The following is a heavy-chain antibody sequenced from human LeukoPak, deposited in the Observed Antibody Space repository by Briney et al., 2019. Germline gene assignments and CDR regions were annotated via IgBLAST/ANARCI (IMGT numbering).Heavy chain of an antibody. CDR1: GFTFSSYS. D-gene: IGHD4/OR15-4a*01. CDR3: ARSANYDF. Sequence: GGSLRLSCAASGFTFSSYSMSWVRQAPGKGLEWISYISTGSSTIYYADSVEGRFTISRDNAKNSLYQQVNSLRAEDTAVYYCARSANYDFWGQGTLVTVSS. CDR2: ISTGSSTI. V-gene: IGHV3-48*01. J-gene: IGHJ4*02.